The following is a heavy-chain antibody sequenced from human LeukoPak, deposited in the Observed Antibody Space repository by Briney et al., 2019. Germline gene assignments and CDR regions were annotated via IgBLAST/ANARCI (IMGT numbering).Heavy chain of an antibody. CDR2: INWNGGST. J-gene: IGHJ5*02. CDR3: ARSSGGTPDGWFDP. D-gene: IGHD2-15*01. Sequence: GGSLRLSCAASGFTFDDYGMSWVRQAPGKGLEWVSGINWNGGSTGYADSVKGRFTISRDNAKNSLYLQMNSLRAEDTALYHCARSSGGTPDGWFDPWGQGTLVTVSS. CDR1: GFTFDDYG. V-gene: IGHV3-20*01.